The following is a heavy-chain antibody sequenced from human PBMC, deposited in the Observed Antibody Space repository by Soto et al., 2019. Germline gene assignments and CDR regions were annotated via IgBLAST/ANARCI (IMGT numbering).Heavy chain of an antibody. CDR3: AGEKGARFLEWLGYYYYRMDV. Sequence: QVQLVESGGGVVQPGRSLRLSCAASGFTFSSYAMHWVRQAPGKGLEWVAVISYDGSNKYYADSVKGRFTISRDNSKNTLYLQMNSLRAEDTAVYYCAGEKGARFLEWLGYYYYRMDVWGQGTTVTVSS. J-gene: IGHJ6*02. CDR1: GFTFSSYA. D-gene: IGHD3-3*01. CDR2: ISYDGSNK. V-gene: IGHV3-30-3*01.